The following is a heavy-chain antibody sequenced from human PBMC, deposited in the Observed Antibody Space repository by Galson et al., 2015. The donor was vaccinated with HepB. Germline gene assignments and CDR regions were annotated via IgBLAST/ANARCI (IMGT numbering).Heavy chain of an antibody. CDR2: MSYDGSNK. V-gene: IGHV3-30*04. J-gene: IGHJ6*02. CDR3: ASDMDPSRSWVDGLIYHGMPV. Sequence: ALRLSCAASGFTFSSFAMHWVRQAPGKGREWVAVMSYDGSNKNYVDSVKGRFTISRDNARNTLYLEMNSLRAEDTARYFCASDMDPSRSWVDGLIYHGMPVWGQGTTVVVSS. CDR1: GFTFSSFA. D-gene: IGHD6-13*01.